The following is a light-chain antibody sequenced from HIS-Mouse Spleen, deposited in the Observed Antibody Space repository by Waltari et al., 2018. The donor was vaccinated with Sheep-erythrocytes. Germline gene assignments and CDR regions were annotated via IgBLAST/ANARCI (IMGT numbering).Light chain of an antibody. CDR1: QEISNY. J-gene: IGKJ3*01. CDR2: DAS. CDR3: QQYDNLFT. V-gene: IGKV1-33*01. Sequence: DIQMTQSPSSLSASVGDRVTITFQASQEISNYLNWYQQKPGKAPKLLIYDASNLETGVPSRFSGSGSGTDFTFTISSLQPEDIATYYCQQYDNLFTFGPGTKVDIK.